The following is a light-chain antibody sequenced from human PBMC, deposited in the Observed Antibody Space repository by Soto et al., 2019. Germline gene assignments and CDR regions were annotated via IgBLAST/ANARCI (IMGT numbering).Light chain of an antibody. J-gene: IGKJ3*01. V-gene: IGKV1-39*01. CDR3: QRTYNAPFT. CDR1: DSIDRY. Sequence: DIQMTQSPSSLSAFVGDTVTINCRATDSIDRYLNWYQQKPGQAPRVLITAASTLESGVPSSFSGSGSGTDFTLIINNLQPEDFATYYCQRTYNAPFTFGSGTKVSMK. CDR2: AAS.